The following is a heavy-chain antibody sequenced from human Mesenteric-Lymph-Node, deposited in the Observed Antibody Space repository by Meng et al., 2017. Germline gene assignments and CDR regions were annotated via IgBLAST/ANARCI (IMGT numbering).Heavy chain of an antibody. V-gene: IGHV1-2*02. CDR3: ARDLRASGANWFDP. Sequence: APVVQSRAEVKKPRASVKVSCKVSGYTFAGYYMHWVRQAPGQGLEWMGWINPNSGGTNYAQKFQGRVTMTRDTSISTAYMELSRLRSDDTAVYYCARDLRASGANWFDPWGQGTLVTVSS. J-gene: IGHJ5*02. D-gene: IGHD3-10*01. CDR1: GYTFAGYY. CDR2: INPNSGGT.